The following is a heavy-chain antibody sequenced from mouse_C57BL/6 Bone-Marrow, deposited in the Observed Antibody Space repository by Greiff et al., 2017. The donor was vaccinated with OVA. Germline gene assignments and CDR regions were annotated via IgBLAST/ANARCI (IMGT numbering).Heavy chain of an antibody. Sequence: VQLQESGPELVKPGASVKISCKASGYAFSSSWMNWVKQRPGKGLEWIGRIYPGDGDTNYNGKFKGKATLNADKSSSTAYMQLSSLTSEDSAVYFCARGLRPWYFDVWGTGTTVTVSS. CDR1: GYAFSSSW. CDR2: IYPGDGDT. J-gene: IGHJ1*03. D-gene: IGHD2-4*01. CDR3: ARGLRPWYFDV. V-gene: IGHV1-82*01.